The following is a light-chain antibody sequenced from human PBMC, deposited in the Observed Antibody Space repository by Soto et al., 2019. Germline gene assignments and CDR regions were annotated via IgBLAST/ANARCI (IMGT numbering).Light chain of an antibody. CDR1: QDISNY. CDR2: DAS. CDR3: QQLNVYPST. V-gene: IGKV1-33*01. J-gene: IGKJ4*01. Sequence: DIQMTQSPSSLSASVGDRVTITCQASQDISNYLNWYQQKPGKAPKLLIYDASNLETGVPSRFSGSGSGTDFTFTISSLQPEDIATYYCQQLNVYPSTFGGGTKVDIK.